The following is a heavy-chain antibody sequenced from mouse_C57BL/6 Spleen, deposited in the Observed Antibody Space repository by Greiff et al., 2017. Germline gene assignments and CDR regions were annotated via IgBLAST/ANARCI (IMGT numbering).Heavy chain of an antibody. CDR2: IDPEDGET. CDR3: AIPLYDYDGGAWFAY. V-gene: IGHV14-2*01. D-gene: IGHD2-4*01. J-gene: IGHJ3*01. CDR1: GFNIKDYY. Sequence: VQLQQSGAELVKPGASVKLSCTASGFNIKDYYMHWVKQRTEQGLEWIGRIDPEDGETKSAPKFQGKATITADTSSNTAYLQLSSLTSEDTAVYYCAIPLYDYDGGAWFAYWGQGTLVTVSA.